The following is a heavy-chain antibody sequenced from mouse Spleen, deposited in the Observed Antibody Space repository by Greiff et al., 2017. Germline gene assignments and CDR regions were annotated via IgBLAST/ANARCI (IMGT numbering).Heavy chain of an antibody. D-gene: IGHD1-1*01. J-gene: IGHJ4*01. CDR2: IRSKSSNYAT. V-gene: IGHV10-3*01. CDR1: GFTFNTYA. CDR3: VRDYYGTWAMDY. Sequence: EVQGVESGGGLVQPKGSLKLSCAASGFTFNTYALHWVRPAPGKGLVWVARIRSKSSNYATYYADSVKDRFTISRDDSQSMLYLQMNNLKTEDTAMYYCVRDYYGTWAMDYWGQGTSVTVSS.